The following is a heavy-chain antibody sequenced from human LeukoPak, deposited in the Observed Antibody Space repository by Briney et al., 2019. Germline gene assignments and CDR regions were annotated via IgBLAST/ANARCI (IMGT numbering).Heavy chain of an antibody. D-gene: IGHD5-18*01. CDR2: IYDSGNT. V-gene: IGHV4-59*08. Sequence: PSETLSLTCTVSGGSISTYYWSWIRQPPGKGLEWIGSIYDSGNTNYNPSLKSRVTLSVDTSKNQFSLQLSSVTAADTAVYYCARRASGSYGYYFDYWGQGTLVTVSS. CDR1: GGSISTYY. J-gene: IGHJ4*02. CDR3: ARRASGSYGYYFDY.